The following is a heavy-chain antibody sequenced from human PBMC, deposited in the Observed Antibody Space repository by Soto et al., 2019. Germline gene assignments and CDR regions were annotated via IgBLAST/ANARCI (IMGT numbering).Heavy chain of an antibody. CDR2: LWYDGSNK. Sequence: QVQLVESGGGVVQPGRSLRLSCAASGFTFSSYGMHWVRQAPGKGLEWVAVLWYDGSNKYYADSVKGRFTISRDNSKNPLYLQMNSLRAEDTAVYYCARGYGWFDPWGQGTLVTVSS. CDR1: GFTFSSYG. CDR3: ARGYGWFDP. V-gene: IGHV3-33*01. J-gene: IGHJ5*02. D-gene: IGHD6-13*01.